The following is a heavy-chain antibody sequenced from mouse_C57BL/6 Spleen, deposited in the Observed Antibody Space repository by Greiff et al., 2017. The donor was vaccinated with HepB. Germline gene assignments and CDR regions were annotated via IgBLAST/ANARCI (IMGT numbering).Heavy chain of an antibody. CDR3: ARTGDYDPWFAY. CDR1: GYAFSSSW. D-gene: IGHD2-4*01. J-gene: IGHJ3*01. CDR2: IYPGDGDT. Sequence: VQGVESGPELVKPGASVKISCKASGYAFSSSWMNWVKQRPGKGLEWIGRIYPGDGDTNYNGKFKGKATLTADKSSSTAYMQLSSLTSEDSAVYFCARTGDYDPWFAYWGQGTLVTVSA. V-gene: IGHV1-82*01.